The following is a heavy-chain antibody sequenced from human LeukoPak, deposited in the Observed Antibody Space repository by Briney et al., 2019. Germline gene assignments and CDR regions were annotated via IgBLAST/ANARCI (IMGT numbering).Heavy chain of an antibody. CDR1: GFIFSTYT. Sequence: GGSLRLSCVASGFIFSTYTINWVRQTPGKGLEWVSSITSRGNYIYQADSVKGRFTISRDNAKNSVYLQMNNLRAEDTAVYYCARGRTYDTSGYYVDYWGQGTLVTVSS. CDR3: ARGRTYDTSGYYVDY. J-gene: IGHJ4*02. CDR2: ITSRGNYI. D-gene: IGHD3-22*01. V-gene: IGHV3-21*01.